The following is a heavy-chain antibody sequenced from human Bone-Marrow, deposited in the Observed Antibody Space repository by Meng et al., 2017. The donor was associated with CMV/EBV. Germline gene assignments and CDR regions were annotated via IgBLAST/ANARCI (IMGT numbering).Heavy chain of an antibody. Sequence: GESLKISCAASGFTFSSYSMNWVCQAPGKGLEWVSYISSSSSTIYYADSVKGRFTISRDNAKNSLYLQMNSLRAEDTAVYYCARDNYDFWSGYYYYFDYWGQGTLVTVSS. V-gene: IGHV3-48*04. CDR1: GFTFSSYS. CDR2: ISSSSSTI. CDR3: ARDNYDFWSGYYYYFDY. D-gene: IGHD3-3*01. J-gene: IGHJ4*02.